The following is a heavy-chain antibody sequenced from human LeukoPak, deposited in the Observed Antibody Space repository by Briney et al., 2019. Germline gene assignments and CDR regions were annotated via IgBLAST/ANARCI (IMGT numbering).Heavy chain of an antibody. CDR2: ISWNSGSI. J-gene: IGHJ3*02. V-gene: IGHV3-9*01. CDR3: AKGPQGAFDI. CDR1: GFTFDNYV. Sequence: GGSLRLSCAASGFTFDNYVMHWVRQAPGKGLEWVSGISWNSGSIGYADSVKGRFTISRDNAKNSLYLQMNSLRAEDTALYYCAKGPQGAFDIWGQGTMVTVSS.